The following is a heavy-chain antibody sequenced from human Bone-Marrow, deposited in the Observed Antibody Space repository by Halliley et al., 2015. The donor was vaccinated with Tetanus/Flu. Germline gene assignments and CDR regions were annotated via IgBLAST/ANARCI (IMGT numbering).Heavy chain of an antibody. V-gene: IGHV3-11*01. CDR2: IGYTGTTI. J-gene: IGHJ5*02. Sequence: SLRLSCAASGFTFSDDYMGWIRQAPGKGLEWLSYIGYTGTTIYYADSVKGRFTVSRDNAKNSLFLQMNSLRAEDTAVYYCARAFGVNWFDPWGQGTLVSVSS. CDR1: GFTFSDDY. CDR3: ARAFGVNWFDP. D-gene: IGHD3-16*01.